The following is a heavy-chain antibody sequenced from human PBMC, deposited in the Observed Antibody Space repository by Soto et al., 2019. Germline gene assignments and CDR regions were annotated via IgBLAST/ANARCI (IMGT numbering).Heavy chain of an antibody. Sequence: GGSLRLSCAASGFTFSSYAMSWVRQAPGKGLEWVSAISGSGGSTYYADSVKGRFTISRDNSKNTLYLQMNSLRAEYTAVYYCAKDTGGSYYEFDYWGQGTLVTVSS. D-gene: IGHD1-26*01. V-gene: IGHV3-23*01. CDR3: AKDTGGSYYEFDY. J-gene: IGHJ4*02. CDR2: ISGSGGST. CDR1: GFTFSSYA.